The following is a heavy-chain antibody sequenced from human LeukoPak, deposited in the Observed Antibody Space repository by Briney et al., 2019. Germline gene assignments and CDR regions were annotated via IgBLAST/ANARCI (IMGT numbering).Heavy chain of an antibody. J-gene: IGHJ4*02. D-gene: IGHD1-7*01. CDR2: ISGDGSTT. CDR3: ARDNNWNYPDY. V-gene: IGHV3-74*01. Sequence: PGGSLRLSCAASGFTFSDYWMHWVRQAPGKGLVWVSRISGDGSTTRYADSVKGRFTISRDNAKNTLFLQMSSLRAEDTAVYYCARDNNWNYPDYWGQGTLVTVSS. CDR1: GFTFSDYW.